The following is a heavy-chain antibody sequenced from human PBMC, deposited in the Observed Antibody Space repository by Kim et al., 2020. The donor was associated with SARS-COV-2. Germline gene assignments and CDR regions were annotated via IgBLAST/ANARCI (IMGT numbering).Heavy chain of an antibody. CDR3: ARVPGGSSSWYYFDY. V-gene: IGHV3-11*05. J-gene: IGHJ4*02. Sequence: GGALRLSCAASGFTFSDYYMSWIRQAPGKGLEWGSYISRSSSYTNYADSVKGRFTIPRDNAKNSLYLQMNRLRAEDTAVYYCARVPGGSSSWYYFDYWGQGTLVTVSS. CDR2: ISRSSSYT. CDR1: GFTFSDYY. D-gene: IGHD6-13*01.